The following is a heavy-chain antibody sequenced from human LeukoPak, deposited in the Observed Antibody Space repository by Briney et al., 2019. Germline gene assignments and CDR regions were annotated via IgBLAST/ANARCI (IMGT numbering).Heavy chain of an antibody. CDR2: IYYTGST. CDR3: ARLRTTLPLGRTFDL. Sequence: SETLSLTCSVSGGSISTYYWNWVRQSPGKGLEWIGNIYYTGSTTYSPSLRSRVTISVDTSKNQFSLRLTSVTAADTAVYFCARLRTTLPLGRTFDLWGQGTMVTVSS. CDR1: GGSISTYY. D-gene: IGHD4-17*01. J-gene: IGHJ3*01. V-gene: IGHV4-59*01.